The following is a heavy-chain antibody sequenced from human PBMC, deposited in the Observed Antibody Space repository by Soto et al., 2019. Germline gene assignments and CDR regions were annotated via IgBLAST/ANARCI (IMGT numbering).Heavy chain of an antibody. V-gene: IGHV4-31*03. CDR2: IYYST. CDR3: TRHEGGAAADRPLDY. D-gene: IGHD6-13*01. Sequence: SETLSLTCTVSGGSISSGGYYWSWIRQHPGKGLEWIGYIYYSTYYNPSLKSRVTISVDTSKNQFSLKLNSVTAADTAVYYCTRHEGGAAADRPLDYWGQGTMVTVSS. J-gene: IGHJ4*02. CDR1: GGSISSGGYY.